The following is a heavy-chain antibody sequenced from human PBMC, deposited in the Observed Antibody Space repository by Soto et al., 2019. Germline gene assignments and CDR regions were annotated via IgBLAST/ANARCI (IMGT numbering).Heavy chain of an antibody. Sequence: QITLKESGPTLVKPTQTLTLTCTFSGFSLSTSGVGVGWIRQPPGKALEWLALMYWNDDKRYSPSLKRRLTIAKDPSKNQVVLTMTNMDPVDTATYYCAHRRSVCYYNVYFDHWGQGTLVTVSS. CDR2: MYWNDDK. V-gene: IGHV2-5*01. J-gene: IGHJ4*02. D-gene: IGHD3-10*01. CDR1: GFSLSTSGVG. CDR3: AHRRSVCYYNVYFDH.